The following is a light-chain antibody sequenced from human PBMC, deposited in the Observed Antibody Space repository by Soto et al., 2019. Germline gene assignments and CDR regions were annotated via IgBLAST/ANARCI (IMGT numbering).Light chain of an antibody. CDR1: SSDVGGYNY. J-gene: IGLJ2*01. V-gene: IGLV2-14*01. CDR3: SSYKSITTPPHVV. Sequence: QSALTQPASVSGSPGQSITISCTGTSSDVGGYNYVSWYQQHPGKAPKLIIYEVRNRPSGFSNRFSGSKSGNTASLTISGLQAEDEADYYCSSYKSITTPPHVVFGGGTKVTVL. CDR2: EVR.